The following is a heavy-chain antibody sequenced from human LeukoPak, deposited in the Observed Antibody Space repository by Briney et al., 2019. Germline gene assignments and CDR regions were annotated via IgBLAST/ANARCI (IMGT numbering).Heavy chain of an antibody. Sequence: ASVKVSCKASGYTFTIYYIHWVRQAPGQGLEWMGIINSSGGSTTYAQKFQGRVSMTRVMSTSTVYMDLSSLRSEDTAVYYCARHYGGNEGADYWGQGTLVTVSS. CDR3: ARHYGGNEGADY. V-gene: IGHV1-46*01. D-gene: IGHD4-23*01. J-gene: IGHJ4*02. CDR1: GYTFTIYY. CDR2: INSSGGST.